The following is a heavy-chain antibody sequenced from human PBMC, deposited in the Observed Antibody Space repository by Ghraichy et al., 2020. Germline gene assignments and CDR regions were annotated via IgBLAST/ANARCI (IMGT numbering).Heavy chain of an antibody. CDR2: NFWNDDK. D-gene: IGHD6-13*01. Sequence: SGPTLVKPTETLTLTCTFSGFSLNTPGVSVGWIRQPPGKAPEWLAVNFWNDDKRYSPSLKNRVTITRDTSKNQVVLTMTAMDPVDTATYYCTHRHSYSSPDRNYYYYRLDVWGQGITITVS. CDR3: THRHSYSSPDRNYYYYRLDV. V-gene: IGHV2-5*01. J-gene: IGHJ6*02. CDR1: GFSLNTPGVS.